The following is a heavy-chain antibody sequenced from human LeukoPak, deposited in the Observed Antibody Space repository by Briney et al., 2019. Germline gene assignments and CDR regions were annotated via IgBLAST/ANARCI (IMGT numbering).Heavy chain of an antibody. J-gene: IGHJ4*02. CDR2: IYNGGDT. Sequence: GGSLRLSGAASGFTVSTNYMSWFGRAPGKGLKWVSVIYNGGDTYSPDSAKGRLTICRYNSKTTLYLQMTTLRAEDTAVYYCARGLISYDSRGHYLAERPYFDYWGQGTLVTVSS. CDR3: ARGLISYDSRGHYLAERPYFDY. V-gene: IGHV3-53*01. CDR1: GFTVSTNY. D-gene: IGHD3-22*01.